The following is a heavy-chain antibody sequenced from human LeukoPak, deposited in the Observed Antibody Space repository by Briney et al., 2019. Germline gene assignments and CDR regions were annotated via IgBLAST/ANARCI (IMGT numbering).Heavy chain of an antibody. CDR3: AKDWSCDY. CDR2: MSHSVDKT. J-gene: IGHJ4*02. V-gene: IGHV3-23*01. D-gene: IGHD1-26*01. Sequence: GGALRLSCAASVFSFSTYAMTWVRQAPGKGLEWGSAMSHSVDKTHYAPSVKGRFTISRSNVKNTWYMQMNTLRAEDTALYYCAKDWSCDYWGQGTLVTVSS. CDR1: VFSFSTYA.